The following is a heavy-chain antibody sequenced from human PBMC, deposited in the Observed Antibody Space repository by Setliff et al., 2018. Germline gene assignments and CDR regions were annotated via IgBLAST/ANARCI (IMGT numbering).Heavy chain of an antibody. CDR1: GGSISSGGYY. V-gene: IGHV4-31*03. Sequence: PSETLSLTCTVSGGSISSGGYYWSWIRQHPGKGLEWIGYIYYSGSTYYNPSLKSRVTISVDTSKNQFSLKLSSVTAADTAVYYCARTPRGGNSAFDIWGQGTMVTVSS. J-gene: IGHJ3*02. CDR3: ARTPRGGNSAFDI. D-gene: IGHD2-21*02. CDR2: IYYSGST.